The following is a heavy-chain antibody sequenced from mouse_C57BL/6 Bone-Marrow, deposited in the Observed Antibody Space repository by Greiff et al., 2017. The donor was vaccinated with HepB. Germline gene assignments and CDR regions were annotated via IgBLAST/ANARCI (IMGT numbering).Heavy chain of an antibody. CDR1: GFTFSNYW. J-gene: IGHJ4*01. D-gene: IGHD6-2*01. V-gene: IGHV6-3*01. CDR3: TDRSLYAMDY. Sequence: EVMLVESGGGLVQPGGSMKLSCVASGFTFSNYWMNWVRQSPEKGLEWVAQIRLKSDNYATHYAESVKGRFTISRDDSKSSVYLQMNNLRAEDTGIYYCTDRSLYAMDYWGQGTSVTVSS. CDR2: IRLKSDNYAT.